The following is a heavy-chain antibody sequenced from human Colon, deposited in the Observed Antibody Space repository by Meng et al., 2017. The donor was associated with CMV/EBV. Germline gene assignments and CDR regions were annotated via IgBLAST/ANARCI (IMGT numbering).Heavy chain of an antibody. CDR3: VRGHYDGA. Sequence: GGSLRLSCTVSRFSFSDFWMNWVRQAPGKGREWVANIKADGSETYYADSVKGRFIISRDNAKNSLYLQMNSLRVEDTAVYFCVRGHYDGAWGHGTLVTVSS. V-gene: IGHV3-7*04. CDR1: RFSFSDFW. D-gene: IGHD3-16*01. J-gene: IGHJ4*03. CDR2: IKADGSET.